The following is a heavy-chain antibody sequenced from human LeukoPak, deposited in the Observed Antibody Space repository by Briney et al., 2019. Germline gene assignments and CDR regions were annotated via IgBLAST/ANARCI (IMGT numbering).Heavy chain of an antibody. Sequence: TSETLSLTCTVSGGSISSYYWSWLRQPPGKGLEWIGYSFYNGRTNYNPSLKSRVSISVDTSKNQFSLNLISVTAADTAVYYCGSFPPARAGTVDYWGQGILVTVSS. J-gene: IGHJ4*02. CDR2: SFYNGRT. V-gene: IGHV4-59*01. CDR1: GGSISSYY. CDR3: GSFPPARAGTVDY. D-gene: IGHD6-19*01.